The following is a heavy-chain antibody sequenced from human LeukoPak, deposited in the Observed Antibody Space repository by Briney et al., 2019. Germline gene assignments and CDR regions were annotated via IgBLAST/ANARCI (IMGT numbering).Heavy chain of an antibody. CDR2: IKQDGSEK. V-gene: IGHV3-7*03. Sequence: GGSLRLSCAASGFTFSSYWMSWVRQAPGKGLEWVANIKQDGSEKYYVDSVKGRFTISRDNAKNSLYLQMNSLRAEDTAVYYCAKDTVLRYFDARPYWGQGTLVTVSS. D-gene: IGHD3-9*01. J-gene: IGHJ4*02. CDR3: AKDTVLRYFDARPY. CDR1: GFTFSSYW.